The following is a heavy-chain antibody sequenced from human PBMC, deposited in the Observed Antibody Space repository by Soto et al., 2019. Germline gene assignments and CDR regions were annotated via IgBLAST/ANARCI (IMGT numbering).Heavy chain of an antibody. Sequence: QVQLVESGGGVVQPGRSLRLSCAASAFTLSKFAMHWVRQAPGKELEWVAVTSKDGINTYYADSVKGRFTISRDNSKSTIYLQMNSLRTEDTALYYCARGNMDVWGQGTTVTVSS. CDR3: ARGNMDV. J-gene: IGHJ6*02. CDR2: TSKDGINT. V-gene: IGHV3-30-3*01. D-gene: IGHD1-1*01. CDR1: AFTLSKFA.